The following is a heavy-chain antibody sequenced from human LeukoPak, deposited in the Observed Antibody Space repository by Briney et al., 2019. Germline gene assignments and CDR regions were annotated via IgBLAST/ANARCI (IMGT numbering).Heavy chain of an antibody. D-gene: IGHD5-12*01. J-gene: IGHJ3*02. CDR3: ARGNSGYDYAFDT. CDR1: GGSVSSGSYY. CDR2: IYSSGTT. Sequence: PSETLSLTCTVSGGSVSSGSYYWSWIRQPPGKGLEWIGYIYSSGTTNYHPSLKSRVTISLDTSKNQFSLRLSSVTSADTAVYYCARGNSGYDYAFDTWGQGTMVTVSS. V-gene: IGHV4-61*01.